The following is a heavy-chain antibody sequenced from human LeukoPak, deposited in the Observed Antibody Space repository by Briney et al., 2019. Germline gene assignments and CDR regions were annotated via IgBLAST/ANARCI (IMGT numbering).Heavy chain of an antibody. CDR2: ISSDGINK. CDR3: VRDWGPGGSHFDF. J-gene: IGHJ4*02. Sequence: PGRSLRLSCAPSGFTFNNYLMHWVRQAPGKGLEWVAVISSDGINKYYADSVKGRFTISRDNSENTLYLQMNSLRAEDTAIYYCVRDWGPGGSHFDFWGQGTLVTVSS. V-gene: IGHV3-30-3*01. D-gene: IGHD3-16*01. CDR1: GFTFNNYL.